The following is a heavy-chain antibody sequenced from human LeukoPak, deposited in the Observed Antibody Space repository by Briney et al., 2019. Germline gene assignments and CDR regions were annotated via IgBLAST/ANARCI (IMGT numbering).Heavy chain of an antibody. CDR3: ASLSSNYYGSETR. J-gene: IGHJ4*02. CDR2: IYHSGST. D-gene: IGHD3-10*01. Sequence: PSETLSLTCTVSGYSISSGYYWGWIRQPPGKGLEWIGSIYHSGSTYYNPSLKSRVTISVDTSKNQFSLKLSSVTAADTAVYYCASLSSNYYGSETRWGQGTLVTVSS. CDR1: GYSISSGYY. V-gene: IGHV4-38-2*02.